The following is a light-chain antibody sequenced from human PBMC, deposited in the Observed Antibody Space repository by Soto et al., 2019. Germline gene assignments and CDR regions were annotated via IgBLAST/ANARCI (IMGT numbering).Light chain of an antibody. J-gene: IGKJ1*01. V-gene: IGKV1-16*02. Sequence: DIQMTQSPSSLYASVGDRVTITCRASQDIINSLAWFQQKPGKAPKSLIYAASSLQSGVPSKFSGSGSGTEFTLTISSLQPDEFATYYCKHYNSYSEAVGQGTKVDIK. CDR1: QDIINS. CDR2: AAS. CDR3: KHYNSYSEA.